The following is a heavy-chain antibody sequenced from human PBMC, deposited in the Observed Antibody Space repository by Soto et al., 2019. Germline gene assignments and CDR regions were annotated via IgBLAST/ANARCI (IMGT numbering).Heavy chain of an antibody. D-gene: IGHD3-22*01. CDR3: AREIYDDYDSSGFDH. J-gene: IGHJ4*02. CDR1: TLTFNIIG. CDR2: ISDDGSRK. Sequence: PGGSLRLSCAASTLTFNIIGFHWVRQSPGKGLEWVAVISDDGSRKYYADSVKGRFTISRDNAKNTLSLQMNSLRAEDTAVYYCAREIYDDYDSSGFDHWGQGALVTVSS. V-gene: IGHV3-30-3*01.